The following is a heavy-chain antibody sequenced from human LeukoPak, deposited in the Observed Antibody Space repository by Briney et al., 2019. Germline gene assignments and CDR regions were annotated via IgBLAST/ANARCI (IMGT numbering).Heavy chain of an antibody. CDR2: ITPILGIA. CDR1: GGTFSSYA. CDR3: ARRLLGYCSSTSCHNGGNYYYYGMDV. Sequence: SVKVSCKASGGTFSSYAISWVRQAPGQGLEWMGRITPILGIANYAQKFQGRVTITADKSTSTAYMELSSLRSEDTAVYYCARRLLGYCSSTSCHNGGNYYYYGMDVWGQGTTVTVSS. D-gene: IGHD2-2*01. J-gene: IGHJ6*02. V-gene: IGHV1-69*04.